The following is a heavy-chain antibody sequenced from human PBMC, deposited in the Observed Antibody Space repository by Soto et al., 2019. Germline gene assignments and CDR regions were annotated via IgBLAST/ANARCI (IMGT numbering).Heavy chain of an antibody. J-gene: IGHJ6*02. CDR3: TIEGGTYGHHGLDV. CDR1: DLIVSNAW. Sequence: PGGSLRLSCAASDLIVSNAWMSWFRQAPGKGLEWVGRIKSKATGGTTDYAAPVKGRFTISRDDSKNIIYLQMSSLRSEDTALYYCTIEGGTYGHHGLDVWGQGTTVTVSS. V-gene: IGHV3-15*07. CDR2: IKSKATGGTT. D-gene: IGHD3-10*01.